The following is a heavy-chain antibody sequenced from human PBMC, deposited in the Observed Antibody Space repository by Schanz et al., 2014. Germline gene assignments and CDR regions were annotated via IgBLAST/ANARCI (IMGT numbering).Heavy chain of an antibody. Sequence: AQSVESGGGLVRPGGSLRLSCAASGLLFSYYYMSGVRQAPGKGLECISYISSRGTTIYYADSVKGRFTISRDNAKNSLFLQMNSLSAEDTAVYYCAKVAPAATYLDSWGLGTLVTVSS. V-gene: IGHV3-11*01. J-gene: IGHJ4*02. CDR1: GLLFSYYY. CDR3: AKVAPAATYLDS. CDR2: ISSRGTTI. D-gene: IGHD2-2*01.